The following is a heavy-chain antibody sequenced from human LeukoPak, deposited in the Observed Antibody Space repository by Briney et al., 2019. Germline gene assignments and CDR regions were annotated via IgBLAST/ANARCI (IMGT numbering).Heavy chain of an antibody. J-gene: IGHJ3*02. D-gene: IGHD3-3*01. CDR3: ARDRRAGGWSGAINI. Sequence: GGSLRLSCAASGFTFCRFWMNWVRQAPGKGLEYVANIKQDGSQKYYVDSVKGRFTISRDNTENSLYLQMNYLTTDDTAVYYCARDRRAGGWSGAINIWGQGTKVTVSS. CDR2: IKQDGSQK. V-gene: IGHV3-7*01. CDR1: GFTFCRFW.